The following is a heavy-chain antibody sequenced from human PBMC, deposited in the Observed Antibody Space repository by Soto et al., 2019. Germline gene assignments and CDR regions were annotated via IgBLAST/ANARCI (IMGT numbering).Heavy chain of an antibody. D-gene: IGHD3-10*01. CDR3: ARNQDYYGSGSYQFDP. CDR2: IYHSGST. CDR1: SGSISSSNW. J-gene: IGHJ5*02. Sequence: SETLSLTCAVSSGSISSSNWWSWVRQPPGKGLEWIGEIYHSGSTNYNPYLKSQVTISVDKSKNQFSLKLSSVTASDTAVYYCARNQDYYGSGSYQFDPWGQGTLVT. V-gene: IGHV4-4*02.